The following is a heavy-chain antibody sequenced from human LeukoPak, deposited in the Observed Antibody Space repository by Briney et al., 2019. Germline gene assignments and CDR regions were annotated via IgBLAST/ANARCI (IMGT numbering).Heavy chain of an antibody. CDR1: GYTFTSYG. CDR2: ISAYNGNT. CDR3: ARPQDYTVTKEYYFDY. D-gene: IGHD4-17*01. V-gene: IGHV1-18*04. J-gene: IGHJ4*02. Sequence: ASVKVSCKASGYTFTSYGISWVRQAPGQGLEWMGWISAYNGNTNYAQKLQGRVTMTTDTSTSTAYMELRSLRSDDTAVHYCARPQDYTVTKEYYFDYWGQGTLVTVSS.